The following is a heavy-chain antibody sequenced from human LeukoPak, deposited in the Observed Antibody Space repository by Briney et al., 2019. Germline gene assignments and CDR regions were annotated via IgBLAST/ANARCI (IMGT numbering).Heavy chain of an antibody. D-gene: IGHD6-6*01. CDR2: IKQDGSEK. CDR3: ARDGPYSTSSAHPP. J-gene: IGHJ5*02. CDR1: GFTFSSSW. V-gene: IGHV3-7*03. Sequence: GGSLRLSCAASGFTFSSSWMSWVRQAPGKGLEWVANIKQDGSEKYYVGSVKGRFTISRDNAKNSLYLQMDSLRAEDTAVYYCARDGPYSTSSAHPPWGQGTLVTVSS.